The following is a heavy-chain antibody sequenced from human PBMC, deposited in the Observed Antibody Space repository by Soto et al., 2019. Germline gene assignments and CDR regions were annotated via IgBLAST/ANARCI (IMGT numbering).Heavy chain of an antibody. J-gene: IGHJ4*02. CDR2: ISNDGSNK. CDR1: GFSFSTYG. D-gene: IGHD3-22*01. Sequence: GGSLRLSCAASGFSFSTYGMHWVRQAPGKGLEWVAFISNDGSNKYYADSVKGRFTISRDNSKNTLYLQMNSLRSDDTAVYYCARGGDSSGYYLDYWGQGTLVTVSS. V-gene: IGHV3-30*03. CDR3: ARGGDSSGYYLDY.